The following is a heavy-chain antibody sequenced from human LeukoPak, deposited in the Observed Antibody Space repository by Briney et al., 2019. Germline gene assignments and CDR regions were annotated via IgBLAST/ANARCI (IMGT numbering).Heavy chain of an antibody. CDR3: ITGARGLDY. Sequence: GGSLRLSCAASGFIFNNVWMNWVRQAPGKGLEWVGRIKGKTDGETTDYAAPVKGRFTISRDDSENTLYLQMNSLESEDTALYYCITGARGLDYWGQGILVTVSS. V-gene: IGHV3-15*07. CDR2: IKGKTDGETT. D-gene: IGHD5-12*01. CDR1: GFIFNNVW. J-gene: IGHJ4*02.